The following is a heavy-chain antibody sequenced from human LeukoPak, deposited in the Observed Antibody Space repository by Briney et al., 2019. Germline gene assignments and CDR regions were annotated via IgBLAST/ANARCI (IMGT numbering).Heavy chain of an antibody. D-gene: IGHD3-9*01. Sequence: GGSLRLSCAASGFTFSSYWMSWVRQAPGEGLEWVANIKQDGSEKYYVDSVKGRFTISRDNAKNSLYLQMNSLRAEDTAVYYCARAYYDILTGDNWFDPWGQGTLVTVSS. CDR1: GFTFSSYW. CDR3: ARAYYDILTGDNWFDP. V-gene: IGHV3-7*01. J-gene: IGHJ5*02. CDR2: IKQDGSEK.